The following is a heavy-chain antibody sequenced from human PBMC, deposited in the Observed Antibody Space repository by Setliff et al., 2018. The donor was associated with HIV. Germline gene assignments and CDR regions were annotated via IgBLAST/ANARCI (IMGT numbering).Heavy chain of an antibody. CDR2: IFYSGST. CDR1: GGSVSTGNYY. CDR3: ARPFTTGIDAFDI. V-gene: IGHV4-61*01. J-gene: IGHJ3*02. D-gene: IGHD1-1*01. Sequence: SETLSLTCTVSGGSVSTGNYYWNWIRLPPGKGLEWIGYIFYSGSTNYNPSLKSRVTISVDTSKNQFSLKLSSVTAADTAVYYCARPFTTGIDAFDIWGQGTMVTVSS.